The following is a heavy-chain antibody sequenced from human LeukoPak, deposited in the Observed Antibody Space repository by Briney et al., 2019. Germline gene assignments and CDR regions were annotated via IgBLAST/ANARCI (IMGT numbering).Heavy chain of an antibody. J-gene: IGHJ5*02. Sequence: GGSLRLSCAASGFTFSSYWMHWVRQAPGKGLVWVSRINSDGSSTSYADSVKGRFTISRDNAKNTLYLQMNSLRAEDTAVYYCARARQLVRLNWFDPWGQGTLVTVSS. CDR2: INSDGSST. D-gene: IGHD6-6*01. V-gene: IGHV3-74*01. CDR3: ARARQLVRLNWFDP. CDR1: GFTFSSYW.